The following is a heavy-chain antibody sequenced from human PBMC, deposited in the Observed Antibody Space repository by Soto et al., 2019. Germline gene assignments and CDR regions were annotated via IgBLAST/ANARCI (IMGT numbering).Heavy chain of an antibody. CDR2: ISYDGSNK. Sequence: GGSLRLSCAASGFTFSSYAMQWVRQAPGKGLEWVAVISYDGSNKYYADSVKGRFTISRDNSKNTLYLQMNSLRAEDTAVYYCARDQKRDHYDFWTWNYYYGMDVWGQGTTVTVSS. CDR3: ARDQKRDHYDFWTWNYYYGMDV. J-gene: IGHJ6*02. D-gene: IGHD3-3*01. CDR1: GFTFSSYA. V-gene: IGHV3-30-3*01.